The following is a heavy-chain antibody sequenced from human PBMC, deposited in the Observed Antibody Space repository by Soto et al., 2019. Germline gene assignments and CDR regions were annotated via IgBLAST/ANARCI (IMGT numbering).Heavy chain of an antibody. CDR1: GYIFTQYG. V-gene: IGHV1-18*01. Sequence: QVQLVQSGAEVRRPGASVRVSCKASGYIFTQYGIGWVRQAPGQGLEWMGWINGFNGKPNYAQEFRGRVTMTTDTSTSKGYMDPRGLTSGDTGVYYCAGWDGIFGAGGVDWGQGTLVTVSS. J-gene: IGHJ4*02. D-gene: IGHD3-16*01. CDR3: AGWDGIFGAGGVD. CDR2: INGFNGKP.